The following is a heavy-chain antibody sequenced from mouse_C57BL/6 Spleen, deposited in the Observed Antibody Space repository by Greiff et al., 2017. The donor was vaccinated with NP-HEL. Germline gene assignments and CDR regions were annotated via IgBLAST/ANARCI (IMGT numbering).Heavy chain of an antibody. CDR3: ARGGSSPYYAMDY. Sequence: EVQLQQSVAELVRPGASVKLSCTASGFNIKNTYMHWVKQRPEQGLEWIGRIDTANGNTKYAPKFQGKATITADTSSNTAYLQLSSLTSEDTAIYDWARGGSSPYYAMDYWGQGTSVTVSS. V-gene: IGHV14-3*01. J-gene: IGHJ4*01. D-gene: IGHD1-1*01. CDR2: IDTANGNT. CDR1: GFNIKNTY.